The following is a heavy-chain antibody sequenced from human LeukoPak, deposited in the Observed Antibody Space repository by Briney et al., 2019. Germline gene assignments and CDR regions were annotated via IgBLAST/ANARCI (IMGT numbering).Heavy chain of an antibody. CDR3: ARETDDSSGCSYPYYYYGMDV. Sequence: SQTLSLTCTVSGGSISSGSYYWSWIRQPAGKGLEWIGRIYTSGSTNYNPSLKSRVTISVDTSKNQFSLKLSSVTAADTAVYYCARETDDSSGCSYPYYYYGMDVWGQGTTVTVSS. CDR2: IYTSGST. J-gene: IGHJ6*02. CDR1: GGSISSGSYY. D-gene: IGHD3-22*01. V-gene: IGHV4-61*02.